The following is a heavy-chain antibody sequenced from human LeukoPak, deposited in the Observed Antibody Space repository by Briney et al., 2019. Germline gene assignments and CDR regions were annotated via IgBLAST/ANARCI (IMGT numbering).Heavy chain of an antibody. CDR1: GYTFTSYD. CDR3: ARVVGVVVTAAYIDYYYYYMDV. CDR2: MNPNSGNT. D-gene: IGHD2-2*01. J-gene: IGHJ6*03. Sequence: ASVKVSCKASGYTFTSYDINWVRQATGQGLEWMGWMNPNSGNTGYAQKFQGRVTITRNTSISTAYMELSSLRSEDTAVYYCARVVGVVVTAAYIDYYYYYMDVWDKGTTVTVSS. V-gene: IGHV1-8*03.